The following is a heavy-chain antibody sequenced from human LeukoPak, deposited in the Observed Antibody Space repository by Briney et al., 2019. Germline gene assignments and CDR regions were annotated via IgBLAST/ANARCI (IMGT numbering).Heavy chain of an antibody. V-gene: IGHV1-8*01. D-gene: IGHD3-22*01. Sequence: ASAKVSCKPSRYTFTSYDINWVRDAAEQGLEWLGWMNPNAGRTGFAQKFQGRLTMTRDTSISTAYMELSSLRSEDTAVYYCARLSQTPDYYSNGGYYYLGYWGQGTPVTVSS. CDR1: RYTFTSYD. J-gene: IGHJ4*02. CDR2: MNPNAGRT. CDR3: ARLSQTPDYYSNGGYYYLGY.